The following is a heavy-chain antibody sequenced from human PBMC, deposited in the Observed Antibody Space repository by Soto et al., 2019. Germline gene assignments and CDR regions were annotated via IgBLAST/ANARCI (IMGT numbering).Heavy chain of an antibody. Sequence: SETLSLTCTVSDGSISSSSDYWGWIRQPPGKGLEWIGSIYYSGSTYYNPSLKSRVTISVDTSKNQFSLKLSSVTAADTAVYYCASRIQLLRSYFDYWGQGTLVTVSS. J-gene: IGHJ4*02. CDR1: DGSISSSSDY. CDR3: ASRIQLLRSYFDY. CDR2: IYYSGST. V-gene: IGHV4-39*01. D-gene: IGHD2-2*01.